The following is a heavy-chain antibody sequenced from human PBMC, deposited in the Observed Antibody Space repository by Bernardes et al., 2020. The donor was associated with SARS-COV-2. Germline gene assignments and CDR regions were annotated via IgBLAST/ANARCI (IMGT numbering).Heavy chain of an antibody. CDR3: ARDQMGIVVVPAANAFDP. V-gene: IGHV4-39*07. CDR1: GGSISSSSYY. Sequence: SETLSLTCTVSGGSISSSSYYWGWIRQPPGKGLEWIGSIYYSGSTYYNPSLKSRVTISVDTSKNQFSLKLSSVTAADTAVYYCARDQMGIVVVPAANAFDPWGQGTLVTVSS. J-gene: IGHJ5*02. D-gene: IGHD2-2*03. CDR2: IYYSGST.